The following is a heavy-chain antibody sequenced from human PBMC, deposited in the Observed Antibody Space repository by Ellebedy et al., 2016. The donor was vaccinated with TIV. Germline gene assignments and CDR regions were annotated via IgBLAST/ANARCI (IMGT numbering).Heavy chain of an antibody. CDR3: ARGGRYCSGGSCYSRYYYYYYGMDV. CDR1: GGSISSSNW. J-gene: IGHJ6*02. V-gene: IGHV4-4*02. CDR2: IYHSGST. D-gene: IGHD2-15*01. Sequence: GSLRLSCAVSGGSISSSNWWSWVRQPPGKGLEWIGEIYHSGSTNYNPSLKSRVTISVDKSKNQFSLKLSSVTAADTAVYYCARGGRYCSGGSCYSRYYYYYYGMDVWGQGTTVTVSS.